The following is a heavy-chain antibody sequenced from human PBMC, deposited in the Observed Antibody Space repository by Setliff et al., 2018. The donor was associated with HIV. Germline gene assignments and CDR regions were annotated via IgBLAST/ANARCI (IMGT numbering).Heavy chain of an antibody. CDR3: ARGTYYDFWSDYGGAAFEI. V-gene: IGHV4-4*07. CDR1: GSTSGIYY. D-gene: IGHD3-3*01. J-gene: IGHJ3*02. Sequence: SETLSLTCTVSGSTSGIYYWTWMRQTAGKGLEWIGHTYKRGITNYNPSLKSRVTISSDASRKQFFLRLTSVTAADTAVYYCARGTYYDFWSDYGGAAFEIWGQGTKVTVS. CDR2: TYKRGIT.